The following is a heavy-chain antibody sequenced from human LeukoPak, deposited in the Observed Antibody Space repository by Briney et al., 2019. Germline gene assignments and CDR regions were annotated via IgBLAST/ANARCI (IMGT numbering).Heavy chain of an antibody. CDR3: AKDPLNTLMVSPTFDY. D-gene: IGHD5-18*01. J-gene: IGHJ4*02. CDR1: GFPFSSYA. CDR2: ISGSGDDT. Sequence: GGSLRLSCVVSGFPFSSYAKSWVRQAPGKGLEWVSGISGSGDDTYYAASLKGRFIVSRDTSKNTLYLQMNSLRAEDTAVYYCAKDPLNTLMVSPTFDYWGQGTLVTVSS. V-gene: IGHV3-23*01.